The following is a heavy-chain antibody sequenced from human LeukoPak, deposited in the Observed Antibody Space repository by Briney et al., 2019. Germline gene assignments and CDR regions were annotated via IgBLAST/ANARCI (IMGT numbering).Heavy chain of an antibody. V-gene: IGHV4-39*01. CDR1: GGSISSSSYY. CDR3: ASQYYDILTGYYSAFDY. CDR2: IYYSGST. J-gene: IGHJ4*02. D-gene: IGHD3-9*01. Sequence: SETLSLTCTVSGGSISSSSYYWDWIRQPPGKGLEWIGSIYYSGSTYYNPSLKSRVTISVDTSKNQFSLKLSSVTAADTAVYYCASQYYDILTGYYSAFDYWGQGTLVTVSS.